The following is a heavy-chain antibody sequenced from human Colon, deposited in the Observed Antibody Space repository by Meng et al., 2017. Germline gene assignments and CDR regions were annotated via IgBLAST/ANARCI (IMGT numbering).Heavy chain of an antibody. CDR3: ARVNGDFDEAWFDP. CDR2: VYYTGNT. V-gene: IGHV4-61*08. Sequence: QVALQESGPGLGRPSETLSLTCTVSGGSVSSGDYYWSWIRQPPGKGLEWLGYVYYTGNTNYNPSLKNRVTISLDTSNNQFSLKLTSMTAADAAIYYCARVNGDFDEAWFDPWGQGTLVTVSS. CDR1: GGSVSSGDYY. J-gene: IGHJ5*02. D-gene: IGHD2-21*02.